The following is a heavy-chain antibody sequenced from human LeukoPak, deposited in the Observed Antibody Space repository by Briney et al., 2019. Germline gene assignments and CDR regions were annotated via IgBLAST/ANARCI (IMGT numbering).Heavy chain of an antibody. CDR2: ISWDGGST. V-gene: IGHV3-43*01. J-gene: IGHJ6*03. CDR3: AKGNYYYMDV. Sequence: GGSLRLSCAASGFTFNEYTMHWVRQAPGKGLEWVSLISWDGGSTYYADSVKGRFTISRDNNKNSLYLQMNSLRTEDTALYYCAKGNYYYMDVWGKGTTVTVSS. CDR1: GFTFNEYT.